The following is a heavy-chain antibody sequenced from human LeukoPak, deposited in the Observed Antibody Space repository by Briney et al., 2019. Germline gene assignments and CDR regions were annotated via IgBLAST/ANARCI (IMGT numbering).Heavy chain of an antibody. CDR3: ASFSIAVAGTRGAFDI. D-gene: IGHD6-19*01. V-gene: IGHV3-64*01. J-gene: IGHJ3*02. CDR1: GFTFSSYA. Sequence: GGSLRLSCAAPGFTFSSYAMPWVRQAPGKGLEYVSAISSNGGSTYYANSVKGRFTISRDNSKNTLYLQMGSLRAEDMAVYYCASFSIAVAGTRGAFDIWGQGTMVTVSS. CDR2: ISSNGGST.